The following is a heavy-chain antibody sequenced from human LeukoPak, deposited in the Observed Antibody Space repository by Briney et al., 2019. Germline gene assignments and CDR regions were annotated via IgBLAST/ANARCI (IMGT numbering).Heavy chain of an antibody. J-gene: IGHJ4*02. CDR1: GFXXXNYA. CDR2: ISWNSGSI. CDR3: AKDNRRHYTSGPNPDSLH. D-gene: IGHD6-19*01. Sequence: GSGFXXXNYAXHWVRQPPGKGLEWVSGISWNSGSIDYADSVKGRFTISRDNAKNSLYLQMNSLRVEDTAFYYCAKDNRRHYTSGPNPDSLHWGQGALVTVSS. V-gene: IGHV3-9*01.